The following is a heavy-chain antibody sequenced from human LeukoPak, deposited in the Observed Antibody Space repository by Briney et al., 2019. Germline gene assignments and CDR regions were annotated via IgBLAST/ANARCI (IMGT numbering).Heavy chain of an antibody. CDR1: GFTFSSYV. D-gene: IGHD3-10*01. V-gene: IGHV3-30-3*01. CDR2: IPYDGSNK. J-gene: IGHJ4*02. CDR3: AKARDYYGSGVFDY. Sequence: PGGSLRLSCAASGFTFSSYVMHWVRQAPGKGLEWVAVIPYDGSNKYYADSVKGRFTIPRDNSKNTLYLQMNSLRAEDTAVYYCAKARDYYGSGVFDYWGQGTLVTVSS.